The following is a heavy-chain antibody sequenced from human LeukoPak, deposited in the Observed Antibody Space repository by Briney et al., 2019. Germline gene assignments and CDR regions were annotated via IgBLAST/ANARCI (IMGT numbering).Heavy chain of an antibody. Sequence: GASVKVSCKASGYTFTSYAMHWVRQAPGQRLEWMGWINAGNGNTKYSQEFQGRVTITRDTSASTAYMELSSLRSEDMAVYYCARGDYGSGSSLFDYWGQGTLVTVSS. J-gene: IGHJ4*02. V-gene: IGHV1-3*03. CDR1: GYTFTSYA. D-gene: IGHD3-10*01. CDR2: INAGNGNT. CDR3: ARGDYGSGSSLFDY.